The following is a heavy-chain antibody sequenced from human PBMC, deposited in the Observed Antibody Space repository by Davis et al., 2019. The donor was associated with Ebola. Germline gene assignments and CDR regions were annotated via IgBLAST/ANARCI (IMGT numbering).Heavy chain of an antibody. D-gene: IGHD7-27*01. CDR1: GYTFTSYG. CDR2: INPNSGGT. Sequence: ASVKVSCKASGYTFTSYGISWVRQAPGQGLEWMGWINPNSGGTNYAQKFQGRVTMTRDTSISTAYMELSSLRSEDTAVYYCARAAHWGSPYYYMDVWGKGTTVTVSS. V-gene: IGHV1-2*02. J-gene: IGHJ6*03. CDR3: ARAAHWGSPYYYMDV.